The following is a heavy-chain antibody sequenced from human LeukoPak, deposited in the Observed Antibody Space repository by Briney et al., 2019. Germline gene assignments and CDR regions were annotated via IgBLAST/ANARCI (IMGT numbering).Heavy chain of an antibody. V-gene: IGHV3-23*01. CDR1: GFTFSSHA. CDR3: AKRFYYDSSGYFFDY. D-gene: IGHD3-22*01. Sequence: SLRXSCGASGFTFSSHAMTWVRQAPGKGLEWVSAISISGDTTYYADSVKGRFTISRDNSKNTLYLQMNSLRAEDTAVYYCAKRFYYDSSGYFFDYWGQGTLVTVSS. J-gene: IGHJ4*02. CDR2: ISISGDTT.